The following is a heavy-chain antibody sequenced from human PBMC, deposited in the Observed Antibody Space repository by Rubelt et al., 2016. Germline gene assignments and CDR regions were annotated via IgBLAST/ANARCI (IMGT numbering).Heavy chain of an antibody. CDR3: ARHSVAQNWFDP. V-gene: IGHV4-39*01. CDR1: DGSINSGDYY. J-gene: IGHJ5*02. Sequence: LQLQESGPGLVKPSETLSLTCSVSDGSINSGDYYWGWIRQPPGKGLEWIGEIYHSGSTNYNPSLKSRVTISVDKSKNQFSLVLRSVTAADTAVYYCARHSVAQNWFDPWGQGTLVTVSS. CDR2: IYHSGST.